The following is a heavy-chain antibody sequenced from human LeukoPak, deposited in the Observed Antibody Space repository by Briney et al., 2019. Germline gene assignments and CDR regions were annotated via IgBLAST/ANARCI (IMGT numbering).Heavy chain of an antibody. CDR2: IGSGSAYI. CDR3: ARDFSGFDY. Sequence: GGSLRLSCAASGFTFSAYSMNWVRQAPGKGLEWVSFIGSGSAYIYYADSVKGRFTISRDNAKNSLYLQMDSLRAGDTAVYYCARDFSGFDYWGRGTLVTVSS. J-gene: IGHJ4*02. D-gene: IGHD2-15*01. CDR1: GFTFSAYS. V-gene: IGHV3-21*01.